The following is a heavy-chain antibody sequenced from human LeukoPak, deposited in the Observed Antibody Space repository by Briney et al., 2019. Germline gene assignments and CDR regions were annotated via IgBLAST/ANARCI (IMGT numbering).Heavy chain of an antibody. CDR2: IIPIFGTA. Sequence: ASLTVSCKAYGCTFSSYAISWVRQAPGQGLEWMGGIIPIFGTANYAQKFQGRVTITADESTSTAYMELSSLRSEDTAVYYCARDVVTTGGMDVWGQGTTVTVSS. V-gene: IGHV1-69*13. J-gene: IGHJ6*02. D-gene: IGHD1-1*01. CDR3: ARDVVTTGGMDV. CDR1: GCTFSSYA.